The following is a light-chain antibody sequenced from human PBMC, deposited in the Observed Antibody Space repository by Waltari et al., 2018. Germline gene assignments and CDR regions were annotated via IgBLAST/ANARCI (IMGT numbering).Light chain of an antibody. V-gene: IGKV3-20*01. J-gene: IGKJ1*01. CDR3: QKYDRLPAT. CDR2: ETS. CDR1: QSVRKY. Sequence: EIVLTQSPGTLSLYPGERATLSCRASQSVRKYLAWYQQKPGQAPRLLIYETSIRATGIPDRFSGSGFGTDFSLTISSLDPEDFAVYFCQKYDRLPATFGQGTRVEIK.